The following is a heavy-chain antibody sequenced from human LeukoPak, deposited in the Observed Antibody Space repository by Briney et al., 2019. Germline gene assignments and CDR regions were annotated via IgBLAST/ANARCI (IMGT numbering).Heavy chain of an antibody. CDR2: INPSGGST. CDR3: ARESMAATAIYSFDY. CDR1: GYTFTSYY. Sequence: ASVKVSCKASGYTFTSYYMHWVRQAPGQGLEWMGIINPSGGSTSYAQKFQGRVTMTRDTSTSTVYMELSSLRSEDTAVYYCARESMAATAIYSFDYWGQGTLVTVFS. J-gene: IGHJ4*02. D-gene: IGHD2-2*02. V-gene: IGHV1-46*01.